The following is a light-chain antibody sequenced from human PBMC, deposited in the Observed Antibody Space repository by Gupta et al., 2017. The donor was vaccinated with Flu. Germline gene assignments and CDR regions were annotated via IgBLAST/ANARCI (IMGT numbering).Light chain of an antibody. Sequence: DIQMTQSPSSVSASVGDRVTITCRASHDIDMWLAWYQQKPGKAPKLLIYSASNLQREVPSRFSGSGSGTDFTLTISSLQPEDFATYYCQQYYSFPRTFGQGTKVEVK. CDR1: HDIDMW. CDR3: QQYYSFPRT. CDR2: SAS. V-gene: IGKV1-12*01. J-gene: IGKJ1*01.